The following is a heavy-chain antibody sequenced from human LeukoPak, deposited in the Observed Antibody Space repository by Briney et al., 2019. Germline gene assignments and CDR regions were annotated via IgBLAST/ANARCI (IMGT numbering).Heavy chain of an antibody. CDR2: ISAYNGNT. J-gene: IGHJ4*02. V-gene: IGHV1-18*01. D-gene: IGHD3-3*01. Sequence: ASVKVSCKASGYTFTSYGISWVRQAPGQGLEWMGWISAYNGNTNYAQKLQGRVTMTTDTSTSTAYMELRSLRSDDTAVYYCARDHDPSYYDFWSGYLGGYWGQGTLVTVSS. CDR1: GYTFTSYG. CDR3: ARDHDPSYYDFWSGYLGGY.